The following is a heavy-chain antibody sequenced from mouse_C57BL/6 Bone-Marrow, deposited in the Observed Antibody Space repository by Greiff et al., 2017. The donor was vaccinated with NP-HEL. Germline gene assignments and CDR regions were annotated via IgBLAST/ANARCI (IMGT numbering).Heavy chain of an antibody. Sequence: DVMLVESGGGLVQPGGSLKLSCAASGFTFSDYYMYWVRQTPEKRLEWVAYISNGGGSTYYPDTVKGRFTISRDNAKNTLYLQMSRLKSEDTAMYYCARQDDGAYWGQGTLVTVSA. V-gene: IGHV5-12*01. CDR3: ARQDDGAY. J-gene: IGHJ3*01. CDR2: ISNGGGST. CDR1: GFTFSDYY. D-gene: IGHD2-12*01.